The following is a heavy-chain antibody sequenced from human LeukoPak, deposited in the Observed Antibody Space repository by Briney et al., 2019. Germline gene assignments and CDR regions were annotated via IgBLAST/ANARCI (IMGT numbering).Heavy chain of an antibody. CDR1: GFTLSDFW. D-gene: IGHD7-27*01. CDR3: ARPGRGTWHTGDY. Sequence: PGGSLRLSCAASGFTLSDFWMSWVRQAPGKGLEWVANIREDGSENNYVDSVKGRFTISRDNAKNSLSLQMNSLRAEDTAVYYCARPGRGTWHTGDYWGQGTLVTVSS. CDR2: IREDGSEN. V-gene: IGHV3-7*01. J-gene: IGHJ4*02.